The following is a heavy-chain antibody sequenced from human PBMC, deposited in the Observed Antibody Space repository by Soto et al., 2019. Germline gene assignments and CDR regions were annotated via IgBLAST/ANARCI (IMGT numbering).Heavy chain of an antibody. V-gene: IGHV4-30-4*01. CDR1: GGSISSGDYY. CDR3: ARAYVVPAAKTNWFDP. Sequence: SETLSLTCTVSGGSISSGDYYWSWIRQPPGKGLEWIGYIYYSGITYYNPSLKSRVTISVDTSKNQFSLKLSSVTAADTAVYYCARAYVVPAAKTNWFDPWGQGTLVTVSS. J-gene: IGHJ5*02. D-gene: IGHD2-2*01. CDR2: IYYSGIT.